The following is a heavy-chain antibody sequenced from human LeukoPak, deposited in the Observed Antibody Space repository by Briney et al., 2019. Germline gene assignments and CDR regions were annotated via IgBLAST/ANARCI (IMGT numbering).Heavy chain of an antibody. CDR3: AGDGGYDSSGYHSAEYFQH. CDR1: GFTFSSYA. D-gene: IGHD3-22*01. J-gene: IGHJ1*01. V-gene: IGHV3-30-3*01. CDR2: ISYDGSNK. Sequence: GGSLRLSCAASGFTFSSYAMHWVRQAPGKGLEWVAVISYDGSNKYYADSVKGRFTISRDNSKNTLYLQMNSLRAEDTAVYYCAGDGGYDSSGYHSAEYFQHWGQGTLVTVSS.